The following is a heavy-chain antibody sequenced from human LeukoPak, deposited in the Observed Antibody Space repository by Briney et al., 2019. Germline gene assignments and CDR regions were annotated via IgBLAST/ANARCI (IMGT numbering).Heavy chain of an antibody. CDR2: ISGSGGST. CDR3: AKGEMYYDFWRKLDY. CDR1: GFTFSSYA. J-gene: IGHJ4*02. D-gene: IGHD3-3*01. V-gene: IGHV3-23*01. Sequence: GGSLRLSCAASGFTFSSYAMSWVRQAPGKGLEWVSAISGSGGSTYYADTVKGRFTISRDNSKNTLYLQMNSLRAEDTAVYYCAKGEMYYDFWRKLDYWGQGTLDTVSS.